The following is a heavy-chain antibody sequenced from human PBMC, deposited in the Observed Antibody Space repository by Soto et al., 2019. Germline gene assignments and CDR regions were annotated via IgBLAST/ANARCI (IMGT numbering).Heavy chain of an antibody. CDR3: ATGRGYTYARKFLSGFDV. Sequence: QVHLVQSGAKVKNPGSSVKVSCKASGGTFSTYAINWVRQAPGQGLEWMGGIIPISGTPSYAQKFRGRVTITSDESTSTAYMELSSLRSEDTAVYYCATGRGYTYARKFLSGFDVWGQGTTVTVSS. V-gene: IGHV1-69*01. D-gene: IGHD5-18*01. CDR1: GGTFSTYA. J-gene: IGHJ6*02. CDR2: IIPISGTP.